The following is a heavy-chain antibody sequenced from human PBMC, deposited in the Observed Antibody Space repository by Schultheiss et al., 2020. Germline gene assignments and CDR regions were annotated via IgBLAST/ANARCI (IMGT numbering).Heavy chain of an antibody. CDR1: GFTFSSYA. D-gene: IGHD5-18*01. Sequence: GGSLRLSCAASGFTFSSYAMSWVRQAPGKGLEWVSAISGSGGSTYYADSVKGRFTISRDNSKNTVYLQMNSLGAEDTAVYYCTRLNPNHYSNDYWGQGILVTVSS. J-gene: IGHJ4*02. CDR2: ISGSGGST. V-gene: IGHV3-23*01. CDR3: TRLNPNHYSNDY.